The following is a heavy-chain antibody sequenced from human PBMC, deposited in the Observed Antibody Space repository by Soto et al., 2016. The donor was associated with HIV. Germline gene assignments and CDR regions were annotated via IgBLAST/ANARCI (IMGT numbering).Heavy chain of an antibody. Sequence: QVQLVQSGAEVKKPGASVKVSRKASGYTFTSYGISWVRQAPGQGLEWMGWISAYNGNTNYAQKLQGRVTMTTDTSTSTAYMELRSLRSDDTAVYYCARVSSSSWYRGDYYYMDVWGKGTTVTASS. CDR2: ISAYNGNT. D-gene: IGHD6-13*01. J-gene: IGHJ6*03. V-gene: IGHV1-18*01. CDR3: ARVSSSSWYRGDYYYMDV. CDR1: GYTFTSYG.